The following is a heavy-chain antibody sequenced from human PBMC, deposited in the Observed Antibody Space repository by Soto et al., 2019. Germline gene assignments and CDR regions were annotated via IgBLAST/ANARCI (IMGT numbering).Heavy chain of an antibody. CDR1: GGTFSNYA. CDR3: AKDGGKDGYFGNWFDP. Sequence: QVQLVQSGAEVKKPGSSVKVSCKASGGTFSNYAITWVRQAPGQGLEWLGRIIPIFGSANYAQKFQGRVTMTADESTTTADIELSSLRSDDTAVYYCAKDGGKDGYFGNWFDPWGQRTLVTVSS. D-gene: IGHD5-12*01. V-gene: IGHV1-69*15. CDR2: IIPIFGSA. J-gene: IGHJ5*02.